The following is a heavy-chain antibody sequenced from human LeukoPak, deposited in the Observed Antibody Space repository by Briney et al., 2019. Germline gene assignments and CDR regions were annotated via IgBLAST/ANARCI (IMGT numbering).Heavy chain of an antibody. CDR1: GGSISSSSYY. D-gene: IGHD1-26*01. V-gene: IGHV4-39*01. CDR2: IYYSGST. CDR3: ASSYSGSFDY. Sequence: SETLSLTCTVSGGSISSSSYYWGWIRQPPGKGLEWIGSIYYSGSTYCNPSLKSRVTISVDTSKNQFSLKLNSVTAADTAVYYCASSYSGSFDYWGQGALVTVSS. J-gene: IGHJ4*02.